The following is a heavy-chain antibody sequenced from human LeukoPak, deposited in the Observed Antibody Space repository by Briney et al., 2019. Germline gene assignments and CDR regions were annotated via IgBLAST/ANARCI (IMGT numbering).Heavy chain of an antibody. D-gene: IGHD3-22*01. CDR3: ARDIREYYYDSSGYYPDY. CDR1: GGSISSGGYY. J-gene: IGHJ4*02. Sequence: PSQTLSLTCTVSGGSISSGGYYWSWIRQPPGKGLEWIGYIYHRGSTYYNPSLKSRVTISVDRSKNQFSLKLSSVTAADTAVYYCARDIREYYYDSSGYYPDYWGQGTLVNVSS. V-gene: IGHV4-30-2*01. CDR2: IYHRGST.